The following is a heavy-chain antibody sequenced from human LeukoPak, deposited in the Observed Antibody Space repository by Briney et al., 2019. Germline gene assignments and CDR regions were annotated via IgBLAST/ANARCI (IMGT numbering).Heavy chain of an antibody. CDR3: ASFYCSGGSCYQYFSYYYMDV. CDR2: IYYSGTT. V-gene: IGHV4-39*02. J-gene: IGHJ6*03. D-gene: IGHD2-15*01. Sequence: SETLSLTCTVAGGSISTTSYFWAWIRQPPGEGLEWIGSIYYSGTTYYNSSLKSRVRISVETTKNHFSLKLGSVSAADTAVYYCASFYCSGGSCYQYFSYYYMDVWGKGTTVTISS. CDR1: GGSISTTSYF.